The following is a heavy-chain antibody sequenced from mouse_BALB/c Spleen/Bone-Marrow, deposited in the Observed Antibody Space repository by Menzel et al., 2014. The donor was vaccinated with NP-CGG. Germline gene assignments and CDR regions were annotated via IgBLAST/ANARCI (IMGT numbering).Heavy chain of an antibody. CDR1: GYSFTGYY. D-gene: IGHD2-4*01. J-gene: IGHJ4*01. CDR2: ISCYNGAT. CDR3: ARGGTMISTDAMDY. Sequence: LVKTGASVKISCKASGYSFTGYYMHWVKQSHGKSLEWIGYISCYNGATRYNQKFKGKATFTVDTSSNTAHMQFNSLTSEDSAAYFCARGGTMISTDAMDYWGQGTSVTVSS. V-gene: IGHV1S34*01.